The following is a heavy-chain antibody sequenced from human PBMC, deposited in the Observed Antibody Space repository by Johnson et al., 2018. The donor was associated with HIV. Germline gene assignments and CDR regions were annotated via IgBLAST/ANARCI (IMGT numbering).Heavy chain of an antibody. J-gene: IGHJ3*01. D-gene: IGHD3-10*01. V-gene: IGHV3-11*04. Sequence: QVQLVESGGGLVKPGGSLRLSCAASGFTFSDYYMSWIRQAPGKGLEWVSYISSSGSTIYYADSVTGRFTIPRDNSKNTLYLQMNSLRAEDTAVYYCAKWWFRELLPNAFDLWGQGTMVTVSS. CDR1: GFTFSDYY. CDR2: ISSSGSTI. CDR3: AKWWFRELLPNAFDL.